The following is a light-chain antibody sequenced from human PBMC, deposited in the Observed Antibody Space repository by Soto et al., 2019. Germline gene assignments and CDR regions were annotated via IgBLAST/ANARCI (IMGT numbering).Light chain of an antibody. CDR2: AAS. CDR3: QKYNSAPLT. V-gene: IGKV1-27*01. Sequence: DIQMSHSPASLSASVGDRVTINCRASQGISNYLAWYQQKPGKVPKLLIYAASTLQSGVPSRFSGSGSGTDFTLTISSLQPEDVATYSCQKYNSAPLTFGTGTKVDIK. CDR1: QGISNY. J-gene: IGKJ3*01.